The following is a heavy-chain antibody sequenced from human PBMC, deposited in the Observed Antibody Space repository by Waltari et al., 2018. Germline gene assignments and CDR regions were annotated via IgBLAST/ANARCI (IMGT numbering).Heavy chain of an antibody. CDR3: ARELGRRGQDIVVVPAARGNWFDP. D-gene: IGHD2-2*01. CDR1: GYSISSGYY. V-gene: IGHV4-38-2*02. Sequence: QVQLQESGPGLVKPSETLSLTCAVSGYSISSGYYWGWIRQPPGKGLEWIGSICHSGGTYYNPSLKSRVTSSVDTSKNQFSLKLSSVTAADTAVYYCARELGRRGQDIVVVPAARGNWFDPWGQGTLVTVSS. J-gene: IGHJ5*02. CDR2: ICHSGGT.